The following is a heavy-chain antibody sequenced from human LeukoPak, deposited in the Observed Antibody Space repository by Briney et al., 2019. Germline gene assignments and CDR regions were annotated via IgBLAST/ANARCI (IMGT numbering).Heavy chain of an antibody. CDR2: ISAYNGNT. CDR1: GYTFTSYG. D-gene: IGHD3-22*01. Sequence: ASVKVSCKASGYTFTSYGISWVRQAPGQGLEWMGWISAYNGNTNYAQKLQGRVTMTTDTSTSTAYMELRSLRSDDTAVYYCARVPRDSSGYYGGDLDYWGQGTLVTVSS. V-gene: IGHV1-18*01. CDR3: ARVPRDSSGYYGGDLDY. J-gene: IGHJ4*02.